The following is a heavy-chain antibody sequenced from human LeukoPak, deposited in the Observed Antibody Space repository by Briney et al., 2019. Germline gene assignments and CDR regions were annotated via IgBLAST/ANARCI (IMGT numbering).Heavy chain of an antibody. CDR2: INHSGST. CDR3: ARYLTGYGLDY. V-gene: IGHV4-34*01. J-gene: IGHJ4*02. Sequence: SETLSLTCAVYGGSFSGYYWSWIRQPPGKGLEWIGEINHSGSTNYNPSLKSRVTISVDTSKDQFSLKLSSVTAADTAVYYCARYLTGYGLDYWGQGTLVTVSS. D-gene: IGHD5-18*01. CDR1: GGSFSGYY.